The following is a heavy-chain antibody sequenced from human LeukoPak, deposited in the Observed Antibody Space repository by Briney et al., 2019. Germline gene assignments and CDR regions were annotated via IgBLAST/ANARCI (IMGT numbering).Heavy chain of an antibody. V-gene: IGHV1-3*01. D-gene: IGHD4-17*01. CDR3: ARSPAPSTVTTWYYYYGMDV. CDR2: ISAGNGNT. Sequence: ASVKVSCKASGYTFTSYAIHWVRQAPGQRLEWMGWISAGNGNTKYSQNFQGRVTFISNTSATTAFMELSSLRSEDAAVYYCARSPAPSTVTTWYYYYGMDVWGQGTTVTVSS. CDR1: GYTFTSYA. J-gene: IGHJ6*02.